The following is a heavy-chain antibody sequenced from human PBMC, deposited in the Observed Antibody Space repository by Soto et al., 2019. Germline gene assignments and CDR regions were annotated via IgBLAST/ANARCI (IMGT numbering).Heavy chain of an antibody. D-gene: IGHD3-10*01. V-gene: IGHV4-59*01. CDR1: GGSISSYY. CDR2: IYYSGST. Sequence: QVQLQESGPGLVKPSETLSLTCTVSGGSISSYYWTWIRQPPGKGLEWIGYIYYSGSTNYNPSLTSRVTISVDTSKNQFSLKLSTVTDADTAVYYCARGRYYVSGTYFPYFDYWGQGTLVTVSS. CDR3: ARGRYYVSGTYFPYFDY. J-gene: IGHJ4*02.